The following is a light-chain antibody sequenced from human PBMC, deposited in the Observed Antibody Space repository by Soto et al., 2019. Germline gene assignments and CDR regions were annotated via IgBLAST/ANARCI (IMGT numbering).Light chain of an antibody. J-gene: IGKJ1*01. CDR1: QSVDY. V-gene: IGKV3-20*01. Sequence: EIVLTQSPGTLSLSPGERATLSCRASQSVDYLVWYQQKPGQAPRLLIYGASSRATGIPDRFSGSGSGTDFTLTISRLEPEDFAMYYCQQYGISPWTFGQGTKVEIK. CDR3: QQYGISPWT. CDR2: GAS.